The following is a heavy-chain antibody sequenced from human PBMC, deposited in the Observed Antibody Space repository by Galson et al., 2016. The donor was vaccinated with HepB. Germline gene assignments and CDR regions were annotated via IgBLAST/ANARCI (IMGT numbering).Heavy chain of an antibody. CDR3: ALGQGFLADS. Sequence: SLRLSCAASGFTFNTYGMHWVRQAPGKGLEWVAVIWYDGSNKYYADSVKDRFTISRDNSKNTLYLQMNGLRAEDTAVYYCALGQGFLADSWGQGTLVTVSS. V-gene: IGHV3-33*01. J-gene: IGHJ4*02. CDR2: IWYDGSNK. CDR1: GFTFNTYG.